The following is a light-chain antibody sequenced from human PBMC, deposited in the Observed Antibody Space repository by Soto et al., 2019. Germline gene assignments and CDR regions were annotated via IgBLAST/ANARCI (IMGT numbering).Light chain of an antibody. Sequence: QSALTQPASMSGSPGQSITISCTGTTNDIGDYNYVSWYQQHPGKAPKLIIYEVSKRPSGVSNRFSGSKSGNTASLTISGLQAEDASDYYCSSYTRTGTLYVFGNGTKLTV. CDR2: EVS. CDR3: SSYTRTGTLYV. J-gene: IGLJ1*01. V-gene: IGLV2-14*01. CDR1: TNDIGDYNY.